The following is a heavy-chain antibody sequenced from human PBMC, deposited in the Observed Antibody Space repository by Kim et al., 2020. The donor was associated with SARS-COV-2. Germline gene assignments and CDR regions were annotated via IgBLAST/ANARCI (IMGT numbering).Heavy chain of an antibody. J-gene: IGHJ3*02. D-gene: IGHD6-13*01. CDR2: INPNSGGT. CDR1: GYTFTGYY. CDR3: ARMYSSSWYRVDGDAFDI. Sequence: ASVKVSCKASGYTFTGYYMHWVRQAPGQGLEWMGWINPNSGGTNYAQKFQGRVTMTRDTSISTAYMELSRLRSDDTAVYYCARMYSSSWYRVDGDAFDIWGQGTMVTVSS. V-gene: IGHV1-2*02.